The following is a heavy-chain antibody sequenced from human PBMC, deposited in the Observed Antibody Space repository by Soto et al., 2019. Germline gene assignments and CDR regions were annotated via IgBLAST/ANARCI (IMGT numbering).Heavy chain of an antibody. D-gene: IGHD4-17*01. CDR2: IWYDGSNK. CDR3: ARGSGLRPFRYGMDV. J-gene: IGHJ6*02. CDR1: GFTFSSYG. Sequence: GRPLRLSCAASGFTFSSYGMHWVRKAPGKGLEWVAVIWYDGSNKYYADSVKGRFTISRDNSKNTLYLQMNSLRAEDTAVYYCARGSGLRPFRYGMDVWGQGTTVTVSS. V-gene: IGHV3-33*01.